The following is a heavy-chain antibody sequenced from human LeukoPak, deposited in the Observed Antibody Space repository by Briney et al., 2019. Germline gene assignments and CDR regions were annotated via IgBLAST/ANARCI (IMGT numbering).Heavy chain of an antibody. D-gene: IGHD1-26*01. CDR2: ISGSGGST. V-gene: IGHV3-23*01. Sequence: PGGALRLSCAASGFTFSSYAMSWVRQAPGTGREGGSAISGSGGSTYYADPVKGRFTLSRDNSKNTLYLQMNSLRAEDTAVYYCAKGRGSGTFHFDYWGQGTLVTVSS. CDR3: AKGRGSGTFHFDY. CDR1: GFTFSSYA. J-gene: IGHJ4*02.